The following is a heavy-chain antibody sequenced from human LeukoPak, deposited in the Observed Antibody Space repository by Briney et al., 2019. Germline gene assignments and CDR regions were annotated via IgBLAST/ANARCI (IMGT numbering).Heavy chain of an antibody. CDR2: IYYSGST. D-gene: IGHD6-13*01. J-gene: IGHJ3*02. CDR1: GGYISTFY. V-gene: IGHV4-59*01. Sequence: SETLSLTCTVSGGYISTFYWSWLRQPPGKGLEWIGYIYYSGSTNYNPSLKSRVTISVDTSKNQFSLKLSSVTAADTAVYYCARDGSPIAAEDAFDIWGQGTMVTVSS. CDR3: ARDGSPIAAEDAFDI.